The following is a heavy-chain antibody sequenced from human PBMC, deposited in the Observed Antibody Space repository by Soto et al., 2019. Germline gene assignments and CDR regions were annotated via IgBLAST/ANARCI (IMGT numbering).Heavy chain of an antibody. CDR2: IIPIFGTA. CDR1: GGTFSSYA. Sequence: ASVKVSCKASGGTFSSYAISWVRQAPGQGLEWMGGIIPIFGTANYAQKFQGRVTITADESTSTAYMELSSLRSEDTAVYYCARGEVGYSNSSIMSTDYWGQGTLVTVSS. D-gene: IGHD6-13*01. J-gene: IGHJ4*02. CDR3: ARGEVGYSNSSIMSTDY. V-gene: IGHV1-69*13.